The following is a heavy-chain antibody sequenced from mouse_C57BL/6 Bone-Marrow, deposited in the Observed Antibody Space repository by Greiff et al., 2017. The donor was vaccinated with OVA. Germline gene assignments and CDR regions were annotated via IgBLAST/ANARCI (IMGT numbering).Heavy chain of an antibody. J-gene: IGHJ2*01. Sequence: EVHLVESGGGLVKPGGSLKLSCAASGFTFSSYAMSWVRQTPEKRLEWVATISDGGSYTYYPENVKGRFTISRDNAKNNLYLQMSHLKSEDTAMYYCAREKYGIFLDYWGQGTTLTVAS. D-gene: IGHD2-1*01. CDR3: AREKYGIFLDY. CDR1: GFTFSSYA. V-gene: IGHV5-4*01. CDR2: ISDGGSYT.